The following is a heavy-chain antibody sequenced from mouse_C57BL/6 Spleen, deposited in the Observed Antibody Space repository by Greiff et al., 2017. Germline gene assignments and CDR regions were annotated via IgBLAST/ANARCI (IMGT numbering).Heavy chain of an antibody. CDR1: GFSINTYS. J-gene: IGHJ4*01. Sequence: DVQLVESGAGLVQPNGSLTLSCAASGFSINTYSLNCVSQAPGRGLEWVARLRSKSNNYTTYYADSMKDKFTISRDDSICMLYLQMKNLKAENTAIYNCVRETYYGNYGSMDYWGQGTSVTVSS. CDR3: VRETYYGNYGSMDY. D-gene: IGHD2-10*01. CDR2: LRSKSNNYTT. V-gene: IGHV10-1*01.